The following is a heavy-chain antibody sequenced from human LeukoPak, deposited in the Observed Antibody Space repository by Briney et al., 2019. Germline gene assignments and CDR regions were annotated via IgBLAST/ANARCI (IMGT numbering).Heavy chain of an antibody. CDR1: GFIFSRYW. Sequence: GGSLRLSCAASGFIFSRYWMHWVRHAPGKELVWVSRINNDGSITNSADSVKGRFTISRDNAKDMLYLQMDSLRVEDTAIYYCARGPSVLGAIDNWGQGILVAVSS. CDR3: ARGPSVLGAIDN. D-gene: IGHD3-10*01. V-gene: IGHV3-74*01. CDR2: INNDGSIT. J-gene: IGHJ4*02.